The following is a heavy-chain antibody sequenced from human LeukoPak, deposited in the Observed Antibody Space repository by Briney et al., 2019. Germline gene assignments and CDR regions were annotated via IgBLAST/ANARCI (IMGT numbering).Heavy chain of an antibody. CDR1: GFTFSSYW. D-gene: IGHD3-10*01. Sequence: GGSLRLSCAASGFTFSSYWMHWVRQAPGKGLVWVSRINSDGSSTSYADSVKGRFTISRDNSKNTLYLQMNSLRAEDTAVYYCAKDGGSGSLDYWGQGTLVTVSS. J-gene: IGHJ4*02. CDR3: AKDGGSGSLDY. CDR2: INSDGSST. V-gene: IGHV3-74*01.